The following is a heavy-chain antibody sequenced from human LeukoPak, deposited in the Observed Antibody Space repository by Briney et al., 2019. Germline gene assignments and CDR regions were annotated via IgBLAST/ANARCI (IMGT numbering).Heavy chain of an antibody. Sequence: GGSLRLSCVASGFTFSSYWMHWVRQAPEKGLVWVSRIDTDGSSTIYADSVKGRFTISRDNAKNTLYLQMNSLRAEDTAVYYCARDQTGTTPKQYYYYYMDVWGKGTTVTVSS. CDR1: GFTFSSYW. J-gene: IGHJ6*03. V-gene: IGHV3-74*01. D-gene: IGHD1-7*01. CDR3: ARDQTGTTPKQYYYYYMDV. CDR2: IDTDGSST.